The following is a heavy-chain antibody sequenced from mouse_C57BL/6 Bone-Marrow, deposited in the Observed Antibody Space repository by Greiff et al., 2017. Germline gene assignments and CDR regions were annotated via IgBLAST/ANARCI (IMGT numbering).Heavy chain of an antibody. J-gene: IGHJ3*01. CDR2: LYPSDGST. CDR3: ARPTLYHGFAY. CDR1: GYTFTSYD. V-gene: IGHV1-85*01. D-gene: IGHD2-12*01. Sequence: QVQLQQSGPELVKPGASVKLSCKASGYTFTSYDINWVKQRPGQGLEWIGWLYPSDGSTKYNEKFKGKATLTVATSSSTAYMELRSRTSEDSAVYCCARPTLYHGFAYWGQGTLVTVSA.